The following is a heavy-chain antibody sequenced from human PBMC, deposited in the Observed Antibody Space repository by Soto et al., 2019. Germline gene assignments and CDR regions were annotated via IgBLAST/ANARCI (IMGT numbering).Heavy chain of an antibody. D-gene: IGHD2-15*01. CDR2: IYYSGST. CDR3: ARGVDSTPSSL. Sequence: QVQLQESGPGLVKPSQTLSLTCTVSGGSISSGGYYWSWIRQHPGKGLEWIGYIYYSGSTYYNPSLKSRGTRAVDTTKTQFSLKLSSETAADTAVYYCARGVDSTPSSLWGQGTLVTVSS. J-gene: IGHJ4*02. CDR1: GGSISSGGYY. V-gene: IGHV4-31*03.